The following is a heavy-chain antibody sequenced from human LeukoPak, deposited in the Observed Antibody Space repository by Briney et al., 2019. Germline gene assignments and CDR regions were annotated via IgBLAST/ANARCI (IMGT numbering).Heavy chain of an antibody. Sequence: SETLSLTCTVSGGSISSGGYYWSWLRQHPGKGLEWIGYIYYSGSTYYNPSLKSRVTISVDTSKNQFSLKLSSVTAADTAVYYCARRPVPRLYYFDYWGQGTLVTVSS. V-gene: IGHV4-31*03. CDR2: IYYSGST. CDR1: GGSISSGGYY. CDR3: ARRPVPRLYYFDY. J-gene: IGHJ4*02. D-gene: IGHD3-10*01.